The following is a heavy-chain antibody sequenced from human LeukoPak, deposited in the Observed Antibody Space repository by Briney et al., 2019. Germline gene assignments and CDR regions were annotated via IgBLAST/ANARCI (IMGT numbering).Heavy chain of an antibody. CDR2: ISYDGSNE. V-gene: IGHV3-30-3*01. D-gene: IGHD2-2*02. J-gene: IGHJ6*02. Sequence: GGSLRLSCAAPGFTFSSYAMHWVRQAPGKGLEWVAVISYDGSNEYYADSVKGRFTISRDNSKNTLYLQMNSLRAEDTAVYYCARDRPEDIVVVPAAITLFYYYYYGMVVWGQGTTVTVSS. CDR3: ARDRPEDIVVVPAAITLFYYYYYGMVV. CDR1: GFTFSSYA.